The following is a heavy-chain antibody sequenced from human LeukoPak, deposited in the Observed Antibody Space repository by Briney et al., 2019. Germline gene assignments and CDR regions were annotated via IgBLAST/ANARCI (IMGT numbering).Heavy chain of an antibody. CDR2: ISYDGSNK. CDR3: ARSVPRVSFDY. J-gene: IGHJ4*02. Sequence: GGSLRLSCAASGFTFSSYAIHWVRQAPGKGLEWVAVISYDGSNKYYADSVKGRFTISRDNSKNTLYLQMNSLRAEDTAVYYCARSVPRVSFDYWGQGTLVTVSS. CDR1: GFTFSSYA. V-gene: IGHV3-30-3*01.